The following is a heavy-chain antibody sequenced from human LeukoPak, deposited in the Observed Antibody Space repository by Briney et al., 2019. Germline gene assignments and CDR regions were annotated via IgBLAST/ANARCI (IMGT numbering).Heavy chain of an antibody. J-gene: IGHJ4*02. D-gene: IGHD3-3*01. CDR1: GFTSSSYE. CDR3: ARARSGYYYDY. Sequence: GGSLRLSCAASGFTSSSYEMNWVRQAPGKGLEWVSYISSSGSTIYYADSVKGRFTISRDNAKNSLYLQMDSLRAEDTAVYYCARARSGYYYDYWGQGTLVTVSS. CDR2: ISSSGSTI. V-gene: IGHV3-48*03.